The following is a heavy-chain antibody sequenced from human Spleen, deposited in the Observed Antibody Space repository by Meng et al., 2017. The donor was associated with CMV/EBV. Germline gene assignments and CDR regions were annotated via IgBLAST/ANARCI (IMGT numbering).Heavy chain of an antibody. CDR1: GGIFSSYA. J-gene: IGHJ5*02. CDR2: IIPIFGTA. Sequence: SVKVSCKASGGIFSSYAISWVRQAPGQGLEWMGGIIPIFGTANYAQKFQGRVTITTDESTSTAYMELSSLRSEDTAVYYCASLQSYQLLLGWFDPWGQGTLVTVSS. D-gene: IGHD2-2*01. V-gene: IGHV1-69*05. CDR3: ASLQSYQLLLGWFDP.